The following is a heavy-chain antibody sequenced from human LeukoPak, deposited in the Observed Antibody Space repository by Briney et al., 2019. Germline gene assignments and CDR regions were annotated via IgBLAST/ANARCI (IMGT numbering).Heavy chain of an antibody. V-gene: IGHV4-39*01. CDR2: IYYSGFT. CDR3: ARGVGGSYGWFDP. J-gene: IGHJ5*02. CDR1: GGSISSDY. D-gene: IGHD1-26*01. Sequence: SETLSLTCTVSGGSISSDYWGWIRQPPGKGLELIGSIYYSGFTYYNPSLKSRVTISVDTSKNQFSLKLSSVTAADTAVYYCARGVGGSYGWFDPWGQGALVTVSS.